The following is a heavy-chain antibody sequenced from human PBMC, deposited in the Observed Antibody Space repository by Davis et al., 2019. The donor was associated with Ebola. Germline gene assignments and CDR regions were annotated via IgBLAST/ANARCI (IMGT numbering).Heavy chain of an antibody. J-gene: IGHJ4*02. V-gene: IGHV3-11*06. CDR3: ARGGVRQSFDY. D-gene: IGHD3-10*01. Sequence: PGGSLRLSCAASGFTFSDYYMSWIRQAPGKGLEWVSYISSSSSYTNYADSVKGRFTISRDNAKNSLYLQMNSLRAEDTAVYYCARGGVRQSFDYWGQGTLVTVSS. CDR1: GFTFSDYY. CDR2: ISSSSSYT.